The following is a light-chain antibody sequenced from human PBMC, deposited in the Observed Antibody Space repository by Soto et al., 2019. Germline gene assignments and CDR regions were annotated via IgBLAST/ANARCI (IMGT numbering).Light chain of an antibody. CDR1: SSDVGAYNY. CDR3: SSFTTSRAYV. V-gene: IGLV2-14*01. J-gene: IGLJ1*01. CDR2: EVT. Sequence: QSVLTQPASVSGSPGQSITISCTGTSSDVGAYNYVSWYQQQSGKAPKLIIHEVTNRPSGVSNRFSGSKSGNTASLTISGLQAEDEADYYCSSFTTSRAYVFGIGTKVTVL.